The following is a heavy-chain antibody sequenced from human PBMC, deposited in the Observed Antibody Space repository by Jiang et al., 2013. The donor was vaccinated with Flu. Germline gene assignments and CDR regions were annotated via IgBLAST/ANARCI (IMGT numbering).Heavy chain of an antibody. J-gene: IGHJ5*02. Sequence: LLKPSETLSLTCAVYGGSFSGYYWSWIRQPPGKGLEWIGEINHSGSTNYNPSLKSRVTISVDTSKNQFSLKLSSVTAADTAVYYCARPWCSGGSCYWFDPWGQGTLVTVSS. CDR1: GGSFSGYY. V-gene: IGHV4-34*01. CDR3: ARPWCSGGSCYWFDP. CDR2: INHSGST. D-gene: IGHD2-15*01.